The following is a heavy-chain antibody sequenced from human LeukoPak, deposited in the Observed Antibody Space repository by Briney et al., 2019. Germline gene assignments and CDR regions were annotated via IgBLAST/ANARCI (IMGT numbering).Heavy chain of an antibody. D-gene: IGHD5-12*01. CDR3: ARDLGDMYSGYADSFDY. J-gene: IGHJ4*02. V-gene: IGHV3-30-3*01. Sequence: GGSLRLSCAASGFTFSSYAMHWVRQAPGKGLEWVAVISYDGSNKYYADSVKGRFTISRDNSKNTLYLQMNSLGAEDTAVYYCARDLGDMYSGYADSFDYWGQGTLVTVSS. CDR1: GFTFSSYA. CDR2: ISYDGSNK.